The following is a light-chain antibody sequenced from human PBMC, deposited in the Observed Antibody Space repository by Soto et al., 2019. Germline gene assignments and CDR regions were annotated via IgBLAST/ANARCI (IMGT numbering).Light chain of an antibody. CDR3: HQSDDSPWT. Sequence: ETVLMQSPDTLSLSPGERVTLSCRASQSLPSNSLAWYQQKPGQPPRLLFYGASSRATGVPDRFVGSGSGTDFTLTVARLEAEDCAVYFCHQSDDSPWTFGQGTKVEV. CDR1: QSLPSNS. J-gene: IGKJ1*01. CDR2: GAS. V-gene: IGKV3-20*01.